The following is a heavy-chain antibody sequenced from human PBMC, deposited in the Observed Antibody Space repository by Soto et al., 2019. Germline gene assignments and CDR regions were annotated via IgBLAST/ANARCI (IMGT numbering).Heavy chain of an antibody. CDR2: ISASGDTT. Sequence: GGSLRLSCAVSGFTVSNNYMSWVRQAPGKGLGWVSSISASGDTTYYPDSVKGRFTISRDNSRNTLYLQMNTLRAEDTAVYYCAKGVDRAYYFNMDVWGQGTTVTVSS. CDR1: GFTVSNNY. J-gene: IGHJ6*02. V-gene: IGHV3-23*01. CDR3: AKGVDRAYYFNMDV.